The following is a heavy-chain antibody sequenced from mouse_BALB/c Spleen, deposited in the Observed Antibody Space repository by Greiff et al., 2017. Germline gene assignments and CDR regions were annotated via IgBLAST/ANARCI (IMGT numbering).Heavy chain of an antibody. D-gene: IGHD1-1*01. CDR1: GYSITSGYY. CDR3: AREDLLLRSFDY. J-gene: IGHJ2*01. CDR2: ISYDGSN. V-gene: IGHV3-6*02. Sequence: EVKLVESGPGLVKPSQSLSLTCSVTGYSITSGYYWNWIRQFPGNKLEWMGYISYDGSNNYNPSLKNRISITRDTSKNQFFLKLNSVTTEDTATYYCAREDLLLRSFDYWGQGTTLTVSS.